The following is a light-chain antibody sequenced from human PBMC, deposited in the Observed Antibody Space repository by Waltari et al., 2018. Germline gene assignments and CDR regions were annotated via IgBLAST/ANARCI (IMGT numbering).Light chain of an antibody. CDR3: SSYTSSSTLLV. Sequence: QSALTQPASVSGSPGQSITLPCTGTSSDVGGYNYVSWYQQHPGKAPKLMIYDVSNRPSGVSNRFSGSKSGNTASLTISGLQAEDEADYYCSSYTSSSTLLVFGTGTKVTVL. J-gene: IGLJ1*01. CDR2: DVS. V-gene: IGLV2-14*03. CDR1: SSDVGGYNY.